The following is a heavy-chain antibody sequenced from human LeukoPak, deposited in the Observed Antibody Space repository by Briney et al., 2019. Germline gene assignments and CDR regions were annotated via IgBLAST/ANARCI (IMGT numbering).Heavy chain of an antibody. V-gene: IGHV3-48*02. CDR3: ARDPGGSYYGFDY. CDR1: GLAFSTYS. D-gene: IGHD1-26*01. Sequence: PGGSLRLSSAASGLAFSTYSMSWVPQAPGKGLEWVSYISSSSTTIYYADSVKGRFTISRDNAKNSLYLQMNSLRDEDTAVYYCARDPGGSYYGFDYWGHGTLVTVSS. J-gene: IGHJ4*01. CDR2: ISSSSTTI.